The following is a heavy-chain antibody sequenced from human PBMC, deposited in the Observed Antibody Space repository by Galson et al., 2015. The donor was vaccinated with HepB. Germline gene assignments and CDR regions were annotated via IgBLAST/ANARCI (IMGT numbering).Heavy chain of an antibody. V-gene: IGHV1-18*01. J-gene: IGHJ6*02. D-gene: IGHD1-7*01. CDR3: ARDSRLELQLNNYYSYGMDV. Sequence: SVKVSCKASGYSFTSYGISWLRQAPGQGLEWMGWVSGYDGSANYAPKFQGRVTMTTQTSTGTAFMEMRSLRSDDTAVYYCARDSRLELQLNNYYSYGMDVWGPGTAVVVS. CDR2: VSGYDGSA. CDR1: GYSFTSYG.